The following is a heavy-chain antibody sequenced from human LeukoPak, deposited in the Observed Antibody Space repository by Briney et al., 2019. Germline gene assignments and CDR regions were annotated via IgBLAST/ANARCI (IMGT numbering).Heavy chain of an antibody. CDR3: ARSTMVRGVIIPSFGE. Sequence: PSETLSLTCAVSGGSISSGGYSWSWIRQPPGKGLEWIGYIYHSGSTYYNPSLKSRVTISVDRSKNQFPLKLSSVTAADTAVYYCARSTMVRGVIIPSFGEWGQGTLVTVSS. J-gene: IGHJ4*02. CDR2: IYHSGST. CDR1: GGSISSGGYS. D-gene: IGHD3-10*01. V-gene: IGHV4-30-2*01.